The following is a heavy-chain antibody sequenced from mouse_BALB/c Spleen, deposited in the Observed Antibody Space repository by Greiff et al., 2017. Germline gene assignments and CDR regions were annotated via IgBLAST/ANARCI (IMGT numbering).Heavy chain of an antibody. CDR2: ISSGGGT. J-gene: IGHJ1*01. Sequence: EVKLVESGGGLVKPGGSLKLSCAASGFTISSYAMSWVRQTPEKRLVWVASISSGGGTYYPDSVKGRFTISRDNTRNILYLQMSSLRSEDTAMYYCARGTGWDCDDWGAGTTVTVSA. V-gene: IGHV5-6-5*01. CDR1: GFTISSYA. CDR3: ARGTGWDCDD.